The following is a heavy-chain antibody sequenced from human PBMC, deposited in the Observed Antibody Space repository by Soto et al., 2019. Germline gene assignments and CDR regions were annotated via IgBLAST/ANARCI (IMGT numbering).Heavy chain of an antibody. CDR3: ARDSPYSRSWVPFDY. J-gene: IGHJ4*02. D-gene: IGHD6-13*01. CDR1: GFTFSTYA. CDR2: ISGSGDST. V-gene: IGHV3-23*01. Sequence: EVRLLESGGGLVQPGGSLRLSCAASGFTFSTYAMSWVRQAPGKGLEWVSAISGSGDSTFYADSVKGRFTISRDNAENTLLLNMSSLRVEDMAVYYCARDSPYSRSWVPFDYWGQGTLVTVSS.